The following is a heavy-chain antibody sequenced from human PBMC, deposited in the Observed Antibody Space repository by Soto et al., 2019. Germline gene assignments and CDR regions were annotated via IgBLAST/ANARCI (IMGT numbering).Heavy chain of an antibody. CDR2: AYYTGST. CDR1: GASINRYY. Sequence: ASETLSLTCTVSGASINRYYWSWIRQAPGKGLEWIGYAYYTGSTNYNPFLKSRITMSVDTSKSQVSLKLNSVTAADTAVYYCVRTYCSAGNCYPGGNWFDPWGQGTLVTVSS. V-gene: IGHV4-59*13. CDR3: VRTYCSAGNCYPGGNWFDP. J-gene: IGHJ5*02. D-gene: IGHD2-15*01.